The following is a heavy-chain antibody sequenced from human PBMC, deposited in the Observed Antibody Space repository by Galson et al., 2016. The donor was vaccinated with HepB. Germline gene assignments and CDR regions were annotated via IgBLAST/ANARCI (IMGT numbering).Heavy chain of an antibody. V-gene: IGHV3-30*09. Sequence: SLRLSCAASGFSFRNYAIHWVRQAPGKGLEWLAGMFPDGSNKFYAESVKGRFAISRDNSKNTLSLQMNSLGAEDTAVYYCATLQYHTTFGVVWGQGTLVTVSP. CDR3: ATLQYHTTFGVV. CDR1: GFSFRNYA. D-gene: IGHD3-3*01. CDR2: MFPDGSNK. J-gene: IGHJ4*02.